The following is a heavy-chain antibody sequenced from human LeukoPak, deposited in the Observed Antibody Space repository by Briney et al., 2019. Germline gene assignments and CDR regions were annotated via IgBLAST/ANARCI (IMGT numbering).Heavy chain of an antibody. Sequence: GGSLRLSCTVSGFTVSSNSMSWVRQAPGKGLEWVSFIYSGGNTHYSDSVKGRFTISRDNSKNTLYLQMNSLRAEDTAVYYCVKDSDELIAAVYNWFDPWGQGTQVTVSS. CDR1: GFTVSSNS. CDR2: IYSGGNT. CDR3: VKDSDELIAAVYNWFDP. D-gene: IGHD6-13*01. J-gene: IGHJ5*02. V-gene: IGHV3-53*01.